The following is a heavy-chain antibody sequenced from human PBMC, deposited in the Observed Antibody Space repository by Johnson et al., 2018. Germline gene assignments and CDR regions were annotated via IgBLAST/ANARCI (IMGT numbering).Heavy chain of an antibody. CDR3: ARVEGNYYESSGYPFDALDI. D-gene: IGHD3-22*01. CDR2: ISSSSTYI. CDR1: GFTFSSYS. V-gene: IGHV3-21*01. J-gene: IGHJ3*02. Sequence: EVQLVESGGGLVKPGGSLRLSCAASGFTFSSYSMNWVRQAPGKGLEWVSSISSSSTYIYYTDSVKGRFAISRDNAQNSLYLQMNSLRAEDTAVYYCARVEGNYYESSGYPFDALDIWGQGTTVTVSS.